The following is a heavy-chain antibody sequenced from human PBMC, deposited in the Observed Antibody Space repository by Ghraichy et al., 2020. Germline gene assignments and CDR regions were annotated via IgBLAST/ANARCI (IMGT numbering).Heavy chain of an antibody. CDR2: ISSNGGST. Sequence: GGSLRLSCSASGFTFSSYAMHWVRQAPGKGLEYVSAISSNGGSTYYADSVKGRFTISRDNSKNTLYLQMSSLRAEDTAVYYCVKSQPGYCSSTSCYPYFDYWCQGTLVTVSS. J-gene: IGHJ4*02. D-gene: IGHD2-2*01. CDR1: GFTFSSYA. V-gene: IGHV3-64D*06. CDR3: VKSQPGYCSSTSCYPYFDY.